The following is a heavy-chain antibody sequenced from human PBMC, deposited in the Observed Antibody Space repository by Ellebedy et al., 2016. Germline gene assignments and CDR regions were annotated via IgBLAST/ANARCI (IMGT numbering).Heavy chain of an antibody. V-gene: IGHV3-21*01. Sequence: GGSLRLSCAASGFTFSSYGMHWVRQAPGKGLEWVSSISSSSSYIYYADSVKGRFTISRDNAKNSLYLQMNSLRAEDTAVYYCARDGSGYSTSFDPWGQGTLVTVSS. CDR1: GFTFSSYG. CDR3: ARDGSGYSTSFDP. J-gene: IGHJ5*02. D-gene: IGHD6-13*01. CDR2: ISSSSSYI.